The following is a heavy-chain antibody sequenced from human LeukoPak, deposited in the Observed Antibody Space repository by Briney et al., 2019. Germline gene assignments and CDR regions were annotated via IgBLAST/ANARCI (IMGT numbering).Heavy chain of an antibody. CDR1: GYSFTSYW. CDR2: IYPGDSDT. CDR3: ATQNWNDVLAFDI. J-gene: IGHJ3*02. V-gene: IGHV5-51*01. Sequence: GESLKISCKGSGYSFTSYWIGWVCQMPGKGLEWMGIIYPGDSDTRYSPSFQGQVTISADKSISTAYLQWSSLKASDTAMYYRATQNWNDVLAFDIWGQGTMVTVSS. D-gene: IGHD1-1*01.